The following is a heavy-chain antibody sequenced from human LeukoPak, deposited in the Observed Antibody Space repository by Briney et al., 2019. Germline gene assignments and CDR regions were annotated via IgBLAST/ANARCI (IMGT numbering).Heavy chain of an antibody. Sequence: GGSLRLSCEASGFTFSIYTMTWVRQAPGQGLEWVSAISGSGTGTYYADSVKGRFTISRDNSKNTLYLQMNSLRAEDTAVYYCAKGLYHYYGSGSYTLDYWGQGTLVTVSS. CDR3: AKGLYHYYGSGSYTLDY. CDR1: GFTFSIYT. J-gene: IGHJ4*02. V-gene: IGHV3-23*01. D-gene: IGHD3-10*01. CDR2: ISGSGTGT.